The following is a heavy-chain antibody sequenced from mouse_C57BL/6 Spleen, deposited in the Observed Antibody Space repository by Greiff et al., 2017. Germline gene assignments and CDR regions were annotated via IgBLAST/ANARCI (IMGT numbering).Heavy chain of an antibody. J-gene: IGHJ1*03. V-gene: IGHV3-6*01. Sequence: EESGPGLVKPSQSLSLTCSVTGYSITSGYYWNWIRQFPGNKLEWMGYISYDGSNNYNPSLKNRISITRDTSKNQFFLKLNSVTTEDTATYYCARGDYGSSYDWYFDVWGTGTTVTVSS. D-gene: IGHD1-1*01. CDR2: ISYDGSN. CDR3: ARGDYGSSYDWYFDV. CDR1: GYSITSGYY.